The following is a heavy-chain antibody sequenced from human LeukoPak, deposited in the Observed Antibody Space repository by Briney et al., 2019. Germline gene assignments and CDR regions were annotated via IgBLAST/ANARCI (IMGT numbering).Heavy chain of an antibody. J-gene: IGHJ4*02. CDR3: AKGVVVAPDVTPFDY. CDR1: GFTFSSYS. V-gene: IGHV3-21*04. CDR2: ISSSSSYI. Sequence: PGGSLRLSCAASGFTFSSYSMNWVRQAPGKGLEWVSSISSSSSYIYYADSVEGRFTISRDNSKNTLYPQMNSLRAEDTAVYYCAKGVVVAPDVTPFDYWGQGTLVTVSS. D-gene: IGHD2-2*01.